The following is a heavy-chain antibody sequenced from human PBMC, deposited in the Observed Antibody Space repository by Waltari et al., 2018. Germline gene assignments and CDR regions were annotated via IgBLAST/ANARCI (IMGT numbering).Heavy chain of an antibody. Sequence: QVQLQESGPGLVKPSETLSLTCIVSGGSISGNSWTWIRQPAGKGLEWIGRIYSSGSTDYNPSLKSRVAMSIDTSKNQFSLKLTSVTVADTAVYYCARPMWRTRWKMGEFDPWGQGTLVTVSS. CDR1: GGSISGNS. CDR3: ARPMWRTRWKMGEFDP. J-gene: IGHJ5*02. D-gene: IGHD3-16*01. CDR2: IYSSGST. V-gene: IGHV4-4*07.